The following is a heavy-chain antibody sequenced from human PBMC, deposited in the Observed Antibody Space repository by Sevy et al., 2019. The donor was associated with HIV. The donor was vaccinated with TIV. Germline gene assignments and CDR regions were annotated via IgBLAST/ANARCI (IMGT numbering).Heavy chain of an antibody. Sequence: SETLSLTCAVSGGSISSSNWWSWVRQPPGKGLEWIGEIYHSGSTNYNPSLKSRVTISVDKSKNQFSLKLSSVTAADTAVDYCGREVGVVDCSGGSCYYDYWGQGTLVTVSS. CDR3: GREVGVVDCSGGSCYYDY. CDR2: IYHSGST. CDR1: GGSISSSNW. J-gene: IGHJ4*02. V-gene: IGHV4-4*02. D-gene: IGHD2-15*01.